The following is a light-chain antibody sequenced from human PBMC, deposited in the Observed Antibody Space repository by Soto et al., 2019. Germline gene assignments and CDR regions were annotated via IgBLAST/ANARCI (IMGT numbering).Light chain of an antibody. CDR1: SSNIGSNT. V-gene: IGLV1-44*01. CDR2: SNN. CDR3: AAWDDSMNVV. J-gene: IGLJ2*01. Sequence: QSVLTQPPSASGTPGQRVTISCSGSSSNIGSNTVNWYQQLPGTAPKLLIYSNNQRPSGVPDRFSGSKYGTSASLAISGLQSEDEDDYYCAAWDDSMNVVFGGGTKLTVL.